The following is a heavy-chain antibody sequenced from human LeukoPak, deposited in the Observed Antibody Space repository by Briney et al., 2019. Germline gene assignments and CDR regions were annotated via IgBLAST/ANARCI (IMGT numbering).Heavy chain of an antibody. V-gene: IGHV3-7*01. Sequence: GGSLRLSCAASGFTFTNYLMSWVRQAPGKGLEWVANIKEDGRAKYYVDSVRGRFTISRDNAKNSLHLQMDSLRAEDTAVYYCARDRESNWFPYLDSWGQGTLVTVSS. CDR1: GFTFTNYL. D-gene: IGHD6-13*01. CDR2: IKEDGRAK. J-gene: IGHJ4*02. CDR3: ARDRESNWFPYLDS.